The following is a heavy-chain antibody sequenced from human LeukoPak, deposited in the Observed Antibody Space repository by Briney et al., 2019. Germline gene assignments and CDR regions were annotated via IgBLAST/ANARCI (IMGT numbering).Heavy chain of an antibody. CDR3: AREGYCSGGICYSTMNWFDP. D-gene: IGHD2-15*01. J-gene: IGHJ5*02. V-gene: IGHV1-18*01. CDR1: GYRFTSYG. CDR2: ISAYNGNT. Sequence: ASVKVSCKASGYRFTSYGITWVRQAPGQGLEWMVWISAYNGNTNYAQKVQGRVTLTTDTSTSTAYMELRSLRSDDTAVYYCAREGYCSGGICYSTMNWFDPWGQGTLVTVSS.